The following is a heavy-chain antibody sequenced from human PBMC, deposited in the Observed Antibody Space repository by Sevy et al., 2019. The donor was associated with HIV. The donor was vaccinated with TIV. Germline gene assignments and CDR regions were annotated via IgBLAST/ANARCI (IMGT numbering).Heavy chain of an antibody. J-gene: IGHJ6*03. V-gene: IGHV3-74*01. CDR3: ARESSWYEHYYYYMDV. CDR1: GFTFSSYW. Sequence: GGSLRLSCAASGFTFSSYWMHWVRQAPGKGLVWVSRINSDGSSTNYGDSVKGRFTISRDSAKNTLYLQMNSLRAEDTAVYYCARESSWYEHYYYYMDVWGKGTTVTVSS. D-gene: IGHD6-13*01. CDR2: INSDGSST.